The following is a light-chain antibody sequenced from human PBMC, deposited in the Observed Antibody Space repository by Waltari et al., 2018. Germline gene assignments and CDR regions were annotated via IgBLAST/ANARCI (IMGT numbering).Light chain of an antibody. CDR3: AAWDDSLSAWL. CDR2: YDN. V-gene: IGLV1-36*01. Sequence: QSVLTQPPSVSEAPRQRVTISCSGSRSNIGNNAVNWYQKVPGKAPKLLVYYDNQVPSGASDRFSGSKSGTSASLAISGLQSEDEADYYCAAWDDSLSAWLFGGGTKLTVL. J-gene: IGLJ3*02. CDR1: RSNIGNNA.